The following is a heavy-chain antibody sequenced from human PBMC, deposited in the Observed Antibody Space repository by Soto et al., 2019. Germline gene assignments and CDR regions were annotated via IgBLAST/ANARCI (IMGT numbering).Heavy chain of an antibody. Sequence: PSETLSLTCAVYGESFSGQYWSWIRQPPGEGLEWIGEINRNGRANYNPSLKSRVALSVDTSMNHFSLKMTSMTAADTAVYYCVIAVIQGYQVEGQPPTSQTLDYWGQGILVTVSS. J-gene: IGHJ4*02. CDR3: VIAVIQGYQVEGQPPTSQTLDY. V-gene: IGHV4-34*01. CDR1: GESFSGQY. CDR2: INRNGRA. D-gene: IGHD2-21*01.